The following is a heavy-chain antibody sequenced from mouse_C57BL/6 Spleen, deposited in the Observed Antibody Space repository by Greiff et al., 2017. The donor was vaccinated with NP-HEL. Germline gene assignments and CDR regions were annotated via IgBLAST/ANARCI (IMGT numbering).Heavy chain of an antibody. Sequence: DVHLVESGGGLVKPGGSLKLSCAASGFTFSSYTMSWVRQTPEKRLEWVATISGGGGNTYYPDSVKGRFTISRDNAKNTLYLQMSSLRSEDTALYYCASAYYSNYYYAMDYWGQGTSVTVSS. CDR2: ISGGGGNT. V-gene: IGHV5-9*01. J-gene: IGHJ4*01. CDR3: ASAYYSNYYYAMDY. D-gene: IGHD2-5*01. CDR1: GFTFSSYT.